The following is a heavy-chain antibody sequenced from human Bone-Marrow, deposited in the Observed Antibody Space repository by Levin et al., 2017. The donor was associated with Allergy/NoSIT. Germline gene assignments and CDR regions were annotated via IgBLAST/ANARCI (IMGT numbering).Heavy chain of an antibody. CDR1: AYTFVAYY. D-gene: IGHD3-3*01. V-gene: IGHV1-2*06. Sequence: PRASVKVSCRASAYTFVAYYIHWVRQAPGQGLEWMGRINPNNGETVYAMRFQGRVTMTKNTYVRTAYMEVRGLRSDDTAVYYCARGRGSTHFGVDGDFEHWGQGTLVTVFS. CDR3: ARGRGSTHFGVDGDFEH. CDR2: INPNNGET. J-gene: IGHJ4*02.